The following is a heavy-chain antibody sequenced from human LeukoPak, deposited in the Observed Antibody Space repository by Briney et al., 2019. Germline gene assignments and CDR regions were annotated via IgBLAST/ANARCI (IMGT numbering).Heavy chain of an antibody. CDR2: IYTSGST. Sequence: SETLSLTCTVSGGSISSGSYYWSWIRQPAGKGLEWIGRIYTSGSTNYNPSLKSRGTISVDTSNNQFSLKLSSVTAADTAVYYCARGSGTAMYYYMDVWGKGTTVTISS. D-gene: IGHD3-10*01. CDR3: ARGSGTAMYYYMDV. CDR1: GGSISSGSYY. J-gene: IGHJ6*03. V-gene: IGHV4-61*02.